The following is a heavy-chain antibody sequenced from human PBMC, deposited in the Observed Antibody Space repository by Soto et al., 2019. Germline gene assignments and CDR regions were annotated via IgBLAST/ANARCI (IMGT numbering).Heavy chain of an antibody. CDR3: AHIPNYYQYDWFDP. D-gene: IGHD3-16*01. V-gene: IGHV2-5*02. J-gene: IGHJ5*02. Sequence: QITLKESGPTLVKPTQTLTLTCTFSGFSLTTRGVGVGWIRQPPEKALECLALIYWDDDKRYSPSLQSRLSITKDTSKNQVVLTMTNVDPVDTATYYCAHIPNYYQYDWFDPWGPGTLVSVSS. CDR2: IYWDDDK. CDR1: GFSLTTRGVG.